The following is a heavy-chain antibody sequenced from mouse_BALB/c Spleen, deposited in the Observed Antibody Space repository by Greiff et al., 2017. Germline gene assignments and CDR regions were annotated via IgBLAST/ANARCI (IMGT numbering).Heavy chain of an antibody. CDR1: GFNIKDTY. J-gene: IGHJ2*01. V-gene: IGHV14-3*02. Sequence: VHVKQSGAELVKPGASVKLSCTASGFNIKDTYMHWVKQRPEQGLEWIGRIDPANGNTKYDPKFQGKATITADTSSNTAYLQLSSLTSEDTAVYYCALLWYPVYFDYWGQGTTLTVSS. D-gene: IGHD2-10*01. CDR3: ALLWYPVYFDY. CDR2: IDPANGNT.